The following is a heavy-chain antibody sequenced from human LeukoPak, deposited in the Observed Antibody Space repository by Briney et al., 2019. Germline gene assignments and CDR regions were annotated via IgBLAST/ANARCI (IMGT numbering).Heavy chain of an antibody. V-gene: IGHV3-23*01. D-gene: IGHD5-18*01. CDR3: AKDPDTAMEYCLYYGMGV. CDR1: GLTFSSYA. J-gene: IGHJ6*02. CDR2: ISDSGGST. Sequence: GGTLRLSCAASGLTFSSYAMSWVRQAPGKGLEWVSDISDSGGSTYYAASVKGRITISSDNSKNTLYLQSNVLRAHDTAVYYCAKDPDTAMEYCLYYGMGVWGQGTTVTVSS.